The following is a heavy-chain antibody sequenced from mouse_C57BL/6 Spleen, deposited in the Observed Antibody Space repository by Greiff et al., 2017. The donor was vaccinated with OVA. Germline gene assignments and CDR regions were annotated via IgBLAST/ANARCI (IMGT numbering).Heavy chain of an antibody. CDR3: ANDDYYGNY. CDR2: IYPGDGDT. CDR1: GYAFSSSW. D-gene: IGHD1-1*01. J-gene: IGHJ2*01. Sequence: QVQLQQSGPELVKPGASVKISCKASGYAFSSSWMNWVKQRPGKGLEWIGRIYPGDGDTNYNGKFKGKATLTADKSSSTAYMHHSSLTSEDSAVYFCANDDYYGNYWGQGTTLTVSS. V-gene: IGHV1-82*01.